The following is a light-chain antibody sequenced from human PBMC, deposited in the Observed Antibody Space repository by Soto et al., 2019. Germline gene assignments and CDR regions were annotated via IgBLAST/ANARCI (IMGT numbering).Light chain of an antibody. CDR2: SND. CDR3: AAWDDSLNGYV. J-gene: IGLJ1*01. CDR1: SSNIGSNS. Sequence: QSVLTQPPSASGTPGQRVTISCPGSSSNIGSNSVNWYQQLPGTAPKLLIYSNDRRPSGVPDRFSGSKSGTSASLAISGLQSEDEADYYCAAWDDSLNGYVFVTGTRSPS. V-gene: IGLV1-44*01.